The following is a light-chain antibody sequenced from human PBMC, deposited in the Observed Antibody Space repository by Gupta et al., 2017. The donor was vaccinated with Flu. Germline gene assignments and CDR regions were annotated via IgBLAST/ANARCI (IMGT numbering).Light chain of an antibody. CDR3: MQATHCPPA. CDR2: KVC. CDR1: QSLVYSDGNTY. V-gene: IGKV2D-30*01. Sequence: ISCTSSQSLVYSDGNTYLNWFQQRPGQSPRRLIYKVCPWDSGVPDRFSGSGSGTNFTLKISGVEADDVGVYYCMQATHCPPAFGQGTKVEIK. J-gene: IGKJ1*01.